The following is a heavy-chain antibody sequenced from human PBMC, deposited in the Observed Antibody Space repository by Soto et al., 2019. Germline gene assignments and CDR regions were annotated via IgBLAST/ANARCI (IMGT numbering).Heavy chain of an antibody. J-gene: IGHJ5*02. D-gene: IGHD6-6*01. CDR1: GVSISSVSLSPNF. CDR2: ISYTGNT. Sequence: SETLSLTCTVSGVSISSVSLSPNFWGWVRQPPGKGLEYIGSISYTGNTNYNPSLKSRVTISVDTSKNQFSLNLSSVTAADTAVYYCARSIAARPWWFDPWGQGTLVTVSS. V-gene: IGHV4-61*01. CDR3: ARSIAARPWWFDP.